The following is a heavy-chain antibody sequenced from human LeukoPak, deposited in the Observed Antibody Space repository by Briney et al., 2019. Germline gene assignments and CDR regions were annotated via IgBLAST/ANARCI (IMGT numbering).Heavy chain of an antibody. CDR2: ISGSGGST. CDR1: GFTFSSYA. J-gene: IGHJ5*02. V-gene: IGHV3-23*01. Sequence: GESLRLSCAASGFTFSSYAMSWVRQAPGKGLEWVSAISGSGGSTYYADSVKGRFTISRDNSKNTLYLQMNSLRAEDTAVYYCAKRPWVTPDNWFDPWGQGTLVTVSS. D-gene: IGHD5-18*01. CDR3: AKRPWVTPDNWFDP.